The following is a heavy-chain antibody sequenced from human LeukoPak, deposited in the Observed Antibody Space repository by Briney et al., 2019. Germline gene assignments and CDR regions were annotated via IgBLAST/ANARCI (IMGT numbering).Heavy chain of an antibody. CDR1: RYSISNGYY. Sequence: SETLSLTCTVSRYSISNGYYWGWIRQPPGKGLEWIGGIYHSGSTYYNPSLKSRVTIALDTSKNQFSLKLTSVTAADTAVYFCARSRSPSDYADYYNWFDPWGQGTLVTVSS. J-gene: IGHJ5*02. D-gene: IGHD4-17*01. CDR2: IYHSGST. V-gene: IGHV4-38-2*02. CDR3: ARSRSPSDYADYYNWFDP.